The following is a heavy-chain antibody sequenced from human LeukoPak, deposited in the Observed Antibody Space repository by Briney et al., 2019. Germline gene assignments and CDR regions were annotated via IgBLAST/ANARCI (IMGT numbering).Heavy chain of an antibody. CDR2: IYFSGST. CDR1: GGSISSTTYY. V-gene: IGHV4-39*07. J-gene: IGHJ4*02. CDR3: ARNGMWFGEFRFDY. Sequence: SETLSLTCTVSGGSISSTTYYWGWIRQPPGKGLEWIGSIYFSGSTYYNPSLKSRVSISVDTSKNQFSLKLSSVTDADTAVYYCARNGMWFGEFRFDYWGQGTLVTVSS. D-gene: IGHD3-10*01.